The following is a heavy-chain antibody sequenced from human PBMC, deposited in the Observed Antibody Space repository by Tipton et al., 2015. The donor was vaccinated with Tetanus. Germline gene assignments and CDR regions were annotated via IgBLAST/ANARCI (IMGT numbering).Heavy chain of an antibody. V-gene: IGHV4-34*01. CDR2: ITPRGSA. CDR1: GGSLSGHF. CDR3: ARANYDFPKKGPFDS. Sequence: TLSLTCAVSGGSLSGHFWSWVRQTPGKGLEWIGEITPRGSASYNPSLKSRVSISGDASKNQFSLNLTSVTAADTAVYYCARANYDFPKKGPFDSWGQGTLVIVSS. J-gene: IGHJ4*02. D-gene: IGHD3-3*01.